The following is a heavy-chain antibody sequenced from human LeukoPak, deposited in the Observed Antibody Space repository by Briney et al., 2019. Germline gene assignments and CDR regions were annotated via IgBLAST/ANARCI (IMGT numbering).Heavy chain of an antibody. CDR2: SYYSRTT. V-gene: IGHV4-39*02. CDR1: GGPISSSSYY. CDR3: AKDQQAMVRGVAYYFDT. J-gene: IGHJ4*02. D-gene: IGHD3-10*01. Sequence: PSETLSLTCTVSGGPISSSSYYWGWIRQPPGKGLEWIGSSYYSRTTYYNPSLKSRVTISVDTSKSQLSLKMSSVTAADTAMYYCAKDQQAMVRGVAYYFDTWGQGTLVTVSS.